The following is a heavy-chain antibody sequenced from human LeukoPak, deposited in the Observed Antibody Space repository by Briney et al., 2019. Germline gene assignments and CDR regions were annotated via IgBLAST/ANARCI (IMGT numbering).Heavy chain of an antibody. CDR1: GYTFTGYS. CDR2: INPNSGGT. J-gene: IGHJ4*02. CDR3: AREAVVPAATSFDY. D-gene: IGHD2-2*01. V-gene: IGHV1-2*02. Sequence: ASVKVSCKASGYTFTGYSMHWVRQAPGQGLEWMGWINPNSGGTNYAQKFQGRVTMTRGTSISTAYMELSRLRSDDTAVYYCAREAVVPAATSFDYWGQGPLVTVSS.